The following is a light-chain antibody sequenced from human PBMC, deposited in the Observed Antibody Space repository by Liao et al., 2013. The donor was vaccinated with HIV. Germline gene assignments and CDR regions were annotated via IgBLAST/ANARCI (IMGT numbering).Light chain of an antibody. V-gene: IGLV3-21*01. CDR3: QVWDTGNDHPRV. J-gene: IGLJ3*02. CDR2: YDN. Sequence: SYVLTQAPSLSVAPGETARITCGGDNIGAKSVHWYQQRPGQAPVLLIYYDNDRPSGTPERFSGSTSGNTATLTISRVEAGDEADYYCQVWDTGNDHPRVFGGGTKLPV. CDR1: NIGAKS.